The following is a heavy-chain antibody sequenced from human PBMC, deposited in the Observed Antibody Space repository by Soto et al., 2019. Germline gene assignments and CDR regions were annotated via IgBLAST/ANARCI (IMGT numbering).Heavy chain of an antibody. D-gene: IGHD6-13*01. CDR3: ARGRAIAAAPAHPLDI. V-gene: IGHV1-18*01. CDR1: GYTFTIYG. CDR2: ISPYNGNT. J-gene: IGHJ3*02. Sequence: ASVKVSCKASGYTFTIYGITCVVQSPGQWLEWMGWISPYNGNTNYAQKVQGRVTMTTDTSTNTAYMELRSLRSDDTAVYYCARGRAIAAAPAHPLDIWGQGTMVTVPS.